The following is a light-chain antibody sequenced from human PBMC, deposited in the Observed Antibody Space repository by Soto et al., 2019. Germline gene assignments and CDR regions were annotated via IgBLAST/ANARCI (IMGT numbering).Light chain of an antibody. CDR1: QGIRSY. CDR3: QQLNIFPPLFT. V-gene: IGKV1-9*01. CDR2: GAS. J-gene: IGKJ3*01. Sequence: DIQLTQSPFFLSASVGDRVTITCRASQGIRSYLAWYQQRPGKAPELLIYGASTLRTGVASRFRGSGSGTELTLTISSLQPEDFATYFCQQLNIFPPLFTFGPGTKVDIK.